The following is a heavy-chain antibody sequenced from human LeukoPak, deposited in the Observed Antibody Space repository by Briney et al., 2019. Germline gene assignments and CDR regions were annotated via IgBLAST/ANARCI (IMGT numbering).Heavy chain of an antibody. J-gene: IGHJ5*02. Sequence: GGSLRLSCAASGFTFSNYAMIWVRQAPGQGLEWVAAISSSGATTTYADSVKGRFSVSRDNSKSTLYLQFNSVRAEDAALYYCAKKGEITVAGTAGWDPWGQGTLVTVSS. CDR1: GFTFSNYA. V-gene: IGHV3-23*01. D-gene: IGHD6-19*01. CDR2: ISSSGATT. CDR3: AKKGEITVAGTAGWDP.